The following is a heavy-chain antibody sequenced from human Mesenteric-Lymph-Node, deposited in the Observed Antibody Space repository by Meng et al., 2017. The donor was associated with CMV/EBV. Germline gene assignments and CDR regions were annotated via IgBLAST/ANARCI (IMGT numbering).Heavy chain of an antibody. D-gene: IGHD3-3*01. CDR3: ARDRVTIFGVVIH. V-gene: IGHV3-66*02. CDR2: IYSGGST. CDR1: GFTVSSNY. J-gene: IGHJ4*02. Sequence: SCAGSGFTVSSNYMSWVRQAPGKGLEGVSVIYSGGSTYYADSVKGRFTISRDNSKNTLYLQMNSLRAEDTAVYYCARDRVTIFGVVIHWGQGTLVTVSS.